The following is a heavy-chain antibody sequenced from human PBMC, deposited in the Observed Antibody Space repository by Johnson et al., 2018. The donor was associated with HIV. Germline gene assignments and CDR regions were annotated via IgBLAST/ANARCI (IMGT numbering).Heavy chain of an antibody. Sequence: QMQLVESGGGVVQPGRSLRLSCAASGFTFTSYAMHWVRQAPGKGLEWVAVISYDGSNKYYADSVTGRFTISRDNSKNTLFLQMNSLRAEDTAVYYCARVRRREQKLDAFDIWGQGTMVTVSS. CDR1: GFTFTSYA. V-gene: IGHV3-30*04. CDR2: ISYDGSNK. J-gene: IGHJ3*02. D-gene: IGHD1-26*01. CDR3: ARVRRREQKLDAFDI.